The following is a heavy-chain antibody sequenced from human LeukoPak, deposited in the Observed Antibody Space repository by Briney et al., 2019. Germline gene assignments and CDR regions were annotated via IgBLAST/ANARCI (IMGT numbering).Heavy chain of an antibody. J-gene: IGHJ4*02. CDR1: GFTFDDYA. V-gene: IGHV3-9*01. Sequence: GGSLRLSCAASGFTFDDYAMHWVRQAPGKGLEWVSGISWNSGSIGYADSVKGRFTISRDNAKNSLYLQMNSLRAEDTALYYCAKDFDYWGQGTLVTVSS. CDR2: ISWNSGSI. CDR3: AKDFDY.